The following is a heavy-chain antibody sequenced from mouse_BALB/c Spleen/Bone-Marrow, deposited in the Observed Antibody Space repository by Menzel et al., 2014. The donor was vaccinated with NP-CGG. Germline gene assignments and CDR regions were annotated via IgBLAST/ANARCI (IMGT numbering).Heavy chain of an antibody. CDR2: ISSGSSTI. V-gene: IGHV5-17*02. CDR3: TRGGNWEDFDY. Sequence: VQLKQSGGGLVQPGGSRKLSCAASGFTFSSFGMHWVRQAPERGLEWVAYISSGSSTIFYADTVKGRFTISRDNPKNTLFLQMTSLRSEDTAMYCCTRGGNWEDFDYWGQGTTPTVSS. CDR1: GFTFSSFG. D-gene: IGHD4-1*01. J-gene: IGHJ2*01.